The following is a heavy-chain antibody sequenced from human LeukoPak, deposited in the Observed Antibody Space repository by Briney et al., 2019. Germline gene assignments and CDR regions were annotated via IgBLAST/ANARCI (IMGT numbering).Heavy chain of an antibody. CDR2: ISSSSKTI. Sequence: GGSLRLSCAASGFTFSSYSMNWVRQAPGKGLEWVSYISSSSKTIYYADSVKGRFTISRDNAKNPLYLQINSLRDEDSAVYYCARDQGIFDYWGQGTLVTVSS. CDR1: GFTFSSYS. J-gene: IGHJ4*02. CDR3: ARDQGIFDY. V-gene: IGHV3-48*02.